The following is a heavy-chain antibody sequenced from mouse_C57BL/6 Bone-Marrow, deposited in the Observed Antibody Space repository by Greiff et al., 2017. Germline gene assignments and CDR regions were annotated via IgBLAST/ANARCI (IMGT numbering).Heavy chain of an antibody. D-gene: IGHD1-1*01. J-gene: IGHJ1*03. CDR2: INPYNGGT. CDR1: GYTFTDYY. Sequence: VQLKQSGPVLVKPGASVKMSCKASGYTFTDYYMNWVKQSHGKSLEWIGVINPYNGGTSYNQKFKGKATLTVDKSSSTAYMELNSLTSEDSAVYYWALLYDYYGYWYFGVWDTGTAVTVSS. V-gene: IGHV1-19*01. CDR3: ALLYDYYGYWYFGV.